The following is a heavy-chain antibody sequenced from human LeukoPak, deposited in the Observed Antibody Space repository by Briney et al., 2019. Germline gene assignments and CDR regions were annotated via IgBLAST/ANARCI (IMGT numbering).Heavy chain of an antibody. Sequence: GGSLRLSCAASGFTVSFNYMSWVRQAPGKGLEWISVIYSGGSTYYADSVKGRFTISRDDSKNTLYLQMNSLRAEDTAIYYCARAQWRTYSYYYMDVWGRGTTVTVSS. CDR2: IYSGGST. V-gene: IGHV3-53*01. D-gene: IGHD6-19*01. J-gene: IGHJ6*03. CDR3: ARAQWRTYSYYYMDV. CDR1: GFTVSFNY.